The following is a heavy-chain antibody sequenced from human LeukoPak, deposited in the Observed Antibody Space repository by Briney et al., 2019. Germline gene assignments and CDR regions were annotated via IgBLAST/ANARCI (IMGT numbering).Heavy chain of an antibody. CDR3: AKDQNWALDY. Sequence: VGSLRLSCAASGFTFSSYGMHWVRQAPGKGLEWVAVISYDGSNKYYADSVKGRFTISRDNSKNTLYLQMNSLRAEDTAVYYCAKDQNWALDYWGQGTLVTVSS. V-gene: IGHV3-30*18. CDR1: GFTFSSYG. J-gene: IGHJ4*02. CDR2: ISYDGSNK. D-gene: IGHD7-27*01.